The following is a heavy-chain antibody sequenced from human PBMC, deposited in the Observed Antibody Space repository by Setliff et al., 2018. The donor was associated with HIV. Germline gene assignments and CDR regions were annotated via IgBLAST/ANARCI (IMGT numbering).Heavy chain of an antibody. D-gene: IGHD3-3*01. CDR2: INHDRTT. Sequence: SETLSLTCAVYGGSFSGYYWSWIRQPPGRGLEWIGEINHDRTTNYNPSLKSRVTISVDTSKNQFSLTLNSVTAADTAVYYCARGSRQLTIFGVVFKTNYYFMDVWGKGTAVTVSS. CDR3: ARGSRQLTIFGVVFKTNYYFMDV. V-gene: IGHV4-34*01. CDR1: GGSFSGYY. J-gene: IGHJ6*03.